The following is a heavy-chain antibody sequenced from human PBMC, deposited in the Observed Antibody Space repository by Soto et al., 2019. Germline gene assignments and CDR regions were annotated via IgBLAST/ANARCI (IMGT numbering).Heavy chain of an antibody. D-gene: IGHD6-19*01. Sequence: QLQLHESGPGLVKPSETLSLTCAVSGDSMSSSDYYWGWIRQPPGKGLEWIGSIYYSGSTYYNPYLQSRVSISVDTSKYQFSLKLKSVTAADTAIYYCARRTVNIRTFYSGLKTHCFDYWGQGAPVTVSS. J-gene: IGHJ4*02. V-gene: IGHV4-39*01. CDR2: IYYSGST. CDR3: ARRTVNIRTFYSGLKTHCFDY. CDR1: GDSMSSSDYY.